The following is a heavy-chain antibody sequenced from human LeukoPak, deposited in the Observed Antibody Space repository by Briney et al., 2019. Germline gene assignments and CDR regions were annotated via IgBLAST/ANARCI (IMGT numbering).Heavy chain of an antibody. V-gene: IGHV3-73*01. CDR3: TRINRPTTVYAFDI. D-gene: IGHD4-17*01. J-gene: IGHJ3*02. Sequence: GSLRLSCAASGLTFSGSAMHWVRQASAKGLEWVGRIRSKANSYATAYAASVKGRFTISRDDSKSTAYLQMNSLKTEDTAVYYCTRINRPTTVYAFDIWGQGTMVTVSS. CDR2: IRSKANSYAT. CDR1: GLTFSGSA.